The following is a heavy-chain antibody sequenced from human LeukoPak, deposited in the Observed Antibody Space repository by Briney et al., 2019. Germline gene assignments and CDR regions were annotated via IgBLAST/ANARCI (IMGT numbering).Heavy chain of an antibody. Sequence: SETLSLTCAVYGGSFSGYYWSWIRQPPGKGLEWIGEINHSGSTYYNPSLKSRVTISVDTSKNQFSLKLSSVTAADTAVYYCARRAGVVTSFDYWGQGTLVTVSS. CDR3: ARRAGVVTSFDY. CDR2: INHSGST. V-gene: IGHV4-34*01. CDR1: GGSFSGYY. J-gene: IGHJ4*02. D-gene: IGHD3-3*01.